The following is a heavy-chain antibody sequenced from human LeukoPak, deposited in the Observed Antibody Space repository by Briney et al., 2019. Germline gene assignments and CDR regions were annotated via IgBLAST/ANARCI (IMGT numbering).Heavy chain of an antibody. CDR3: ARDVGGNYDSLDY. CDR2: IYYSGST. J-gene: IGHJ4*02. Sequence: LETLSLTCTVSGGSVSSGSYFWSWVRQPPGKGLEWIGFIYYSGSTNYNPSLKSRVTISSDKSKNHFSLKLTSVNAVDTAVYYCARDVGGNYDSLDYWGQGLLVSVSS. V-gene: IGHV4-61*01. CDR1: GGSVSSGSYF. D-gene: IGHD3-3*01.